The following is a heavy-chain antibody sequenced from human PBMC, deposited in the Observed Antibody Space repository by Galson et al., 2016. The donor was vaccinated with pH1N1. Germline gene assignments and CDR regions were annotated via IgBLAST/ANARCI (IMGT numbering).Heavy chain of an antibody. J-gene: IGHJ5*02. CDR3: AHQFYGDYANWFDP. CDR2: IYWDDDK. CDR1: GFSLSTSGVG. D-gene: IGHD4-17*01. Sequence: PALVKPTQTLTLTCTFSGFSLSTSGVGVGWIRQPPGKALDWLALIYWDDDKRYSPSLKTRLTITKDTSKNQVVLTMINMDPVDTATYYCAHQFYGDYANWFDPWGQGTLVTVSS. V-gene: IGHV2-5*02.